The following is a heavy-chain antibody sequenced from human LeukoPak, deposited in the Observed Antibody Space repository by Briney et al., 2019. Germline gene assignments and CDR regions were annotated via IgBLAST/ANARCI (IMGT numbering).Heavy chain of an antibody. J-gene: IGHJ5*02. CDR3: ARDYSSESWFDP. CDR2: ISSSSSYI. D-gene: IGHD6-19*01. CDR1: GFPFSSYS. V-gene: IGHV3-21*01. Sequence: GGSLRLSCAASGFPFSSYSMNWVRQAPGKGLEWVSSISSSSSYIYYADSVKGRFTISRDNAKNSLYLQMNSLRAEDTAVYYCARDYSSESWFDPWGQGTLVTVSS.